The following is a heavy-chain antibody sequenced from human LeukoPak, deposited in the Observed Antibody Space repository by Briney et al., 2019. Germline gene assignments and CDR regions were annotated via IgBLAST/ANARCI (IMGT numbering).Heavy chain of an antibody. V-gene: IGHV3-23*01. D-gene: IGHD6-13*01. CDR3: AKDRKGGSSWFTFDY. CDR2: ISGSGGST. Sequence: GGSLRLSCAASGFTFSSYAMSWVRQAPGKGLEWVSAISGSGGSTYYADSVKGRFTISRDNSKNTLYLQMNSLRAEDTAVYYCAKDRKGGSSWFTFDYWGQGTLVTVSS. J-gene: IGHJ4*02. CDR1: GFTFSSYA.